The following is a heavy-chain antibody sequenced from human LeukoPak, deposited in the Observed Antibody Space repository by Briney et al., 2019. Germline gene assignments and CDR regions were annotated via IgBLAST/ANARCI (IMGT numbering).Heavy chain of an antibody. J-gene: IGHJ6*03. Sequence: PGGSLRLSCATSGFTFSSYSMNWVRQAPGKGLEWVSSISSSTSYIYYADSVKGRFTISRDNAKNSVYLQMNSLRAEDTAVYYCTREGYSYGDPGIDYYYYMDVWGKGTTVTVSS. V-gene: IGHV3-21*01. CDR1: GFTFSSYS. CDR2: ISSSTSYI. D-gene: IGHD5-18*01. CDR3: TREGYSYGDPGIDYYYYMDV.